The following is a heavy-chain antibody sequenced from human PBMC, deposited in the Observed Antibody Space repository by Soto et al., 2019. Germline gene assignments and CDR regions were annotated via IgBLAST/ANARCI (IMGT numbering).Heavy chain of an antibody. CDR2: ISGSGGST. D-gene: IGHD3-3*01. V-gene: IGHV3-23*01. Sequence: GGSLRLSCAASGFTFSSYAMSWVRQAPGKGLEWVSAISGSGGSTYYADSVKGRFTISRDNSKNTLYLQMNSLRAEDTAVYYWAKKSHYDFWSGYYLWGQGTLVTVSS. CDR1: GFTFSSYA. CDR3: AKKSHYDFWSGYYL. J-gene: IGHJ4*02.